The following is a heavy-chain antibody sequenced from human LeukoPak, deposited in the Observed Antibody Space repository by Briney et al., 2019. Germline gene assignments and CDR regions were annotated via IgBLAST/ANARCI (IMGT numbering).Heavy chain of an antibody. CDR1: GFTFSSYA. J-gene: IGHJ4*02. Sequence: SGGSLRLSCAASGFTFSSYAMSWVRQAPGKGLEWVSAISGSGGSTYYADSVRGRFTISRDNSKNTLYLQMNSLRAEDTAVYYCAKGLLGGGYYLYRFGYWGQGTLVTVSS. CDR3: AKGLLGGGYYLYRFGY. V-gene: IGHV3-23*01. CDR2: ISGSGGST. D-gene: IGHD1-26*01.